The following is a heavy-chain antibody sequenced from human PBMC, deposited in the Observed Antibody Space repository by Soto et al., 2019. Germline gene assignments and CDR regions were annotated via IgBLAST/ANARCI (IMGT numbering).Heavy chain of an antibody. Sequence: SLTCTVSGGSISSYYWSWIRQPPGKGLEWIGYIYYSGSTSYNPSLKSRATISVDTSKNQFSLKLSSVTAADTAVYYCARRGGSSSSHYYYGMDVWGQGTTVTVSS. V-gene: IGHV4-59*01. D-gene: IGHD6-6*01. CDR1: GGSISSYY. CDR3: ARRGGSSSSHYYYGMDV. CDR2: IYYSGST. J-gene: IGHJ6*02.